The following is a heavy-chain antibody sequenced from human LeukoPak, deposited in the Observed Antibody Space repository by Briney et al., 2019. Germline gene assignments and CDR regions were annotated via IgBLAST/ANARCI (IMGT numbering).Heavy chain of an antibody. CDR2: INPSGGST. CDR3: AREEDCSRTSCYWDY. CDR1: GYTFTSDD. J-gene: IGHJ4*02. Sequence: GASVKVSCKASGYTFTSDDIHWVRQAPGQGLEWMGIINPSGGSTSYAQKYQGRVTMTRDMSTSTVYMELSSLRSEDTAVYYCAREEDCSRTSCYWDYWGQGTLVTVSS. D-gene: IGHD2-2*01. V-gene: IGHV1-46*01.